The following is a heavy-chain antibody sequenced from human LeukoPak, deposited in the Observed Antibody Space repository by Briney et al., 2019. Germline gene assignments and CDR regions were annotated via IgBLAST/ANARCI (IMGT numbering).Heavy chain of an antibody. D-gene: IGHD1-1*01. CDR1: GFTFSTYW. J-gene: IGHJ5*02. CDR3: SRSSNSPDH. V-gene: IGHV3-74*01. CDR2: IDTDGSVT. Sequence: PGGSLRLSCAASGFTFSTYWMHWVRQVPGKGLVWVSRIDTDGSVTSFADSVKGRFTISRDNARNTLYLHMNPLRAEDTAVYYCSRSSNSPDHCGQGTLVTVSS.